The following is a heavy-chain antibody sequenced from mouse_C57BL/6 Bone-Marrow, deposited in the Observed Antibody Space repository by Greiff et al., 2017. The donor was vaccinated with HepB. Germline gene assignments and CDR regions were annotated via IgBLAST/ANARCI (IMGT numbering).Heavy chain of an antibody. Sequence: VKLQQSGPELVKPGASVKISCKASGYAFSSSWMNWVKQRPGKGLEWIGRIYPGDGDTNYNGKFKGKATLTADKSSSTAYMQLSSLTSEDSAVYFCARSGQLRPFAYWGQGTLVTVSA. CDR2: IYPGDGDT. CDR3: ARSGQLRPFAY. D-gene: IGHD3-2*02. CDR1: GYAFSSSW. V-gene: IGHV1-82*01. J-gene: IGHJ3*01.